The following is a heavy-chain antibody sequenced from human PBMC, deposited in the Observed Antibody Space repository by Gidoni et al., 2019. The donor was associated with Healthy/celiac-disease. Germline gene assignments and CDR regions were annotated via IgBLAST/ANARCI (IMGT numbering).Heavy chain of an antibody. CDR2: IYYSGST. J-gene: IGHJ4*02. CDR1: GGSISSGGYY. V-gene: IGHV4-31*03. Sequence: QVQLQESGPGLVQPSQTLSLTCTVSGGSISSGGYYWSWIRQHPGKGLECIGYIYYSGSTYYNPSLKSRVTIAVDTSKNQFSLKLSSVTAADTAVYYCARDPGGGDGGTGSVDYWGQGTLVTVSS. CDR3: ARDPGGGDGGTGSVDY. D-gene: IGHD2-15*01.